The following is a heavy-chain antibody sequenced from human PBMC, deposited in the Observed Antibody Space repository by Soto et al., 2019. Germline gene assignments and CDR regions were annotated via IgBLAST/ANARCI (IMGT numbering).Heavy chain of an antibody. V-gene: IGHV3-23*01. CDR2: ISASGGGT. CDR1: GFTFSTYA. Sequence: EAQMLESGGGSVQPGGSLRLSCAASGFTFSTYAVAWVRQSPGKGLEWVSIISASGGGTWYADSVKGRFTISRDNSKNTLYLQMNSLRAEDTAVYYCARRPTATASWGQGTLVTVSS. CDR3: ARRPTATAS. D-gene: IGHD1-1*01. J-gene: IGHJ5*02.